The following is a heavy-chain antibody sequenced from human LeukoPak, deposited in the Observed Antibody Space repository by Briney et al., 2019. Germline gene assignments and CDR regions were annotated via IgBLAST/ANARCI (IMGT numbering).Heavy chain of an antibody. V-gene: IGHV1-69*05. CDR1: GGTFSSYA. CDR3: ARRSLRFLEWSDNWFDP. Sequence: ASVKVSCKASGGTFSSYAISWVRQAPGQGLEWMGGIIPIFGTANYAQKFQGRVTITTDESTSTAYMELSSLRSEDTAVYYCARRSLRFLEWSDNWFDPWGQGTLVTVSS. J-gene: IGHJ5*02. CDR2: IIPIFGTA. D-gene: IGHD3-3*01.